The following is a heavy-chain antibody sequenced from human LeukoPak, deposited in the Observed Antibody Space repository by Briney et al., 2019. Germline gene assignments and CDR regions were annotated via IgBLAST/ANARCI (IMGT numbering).Heavy chain of an antibody. D-gene: IGHD6-6*01. V-gene: IGHV3-53*01. J-gene: IGHJ5*02. CDR1: GFTVSSNY. CDR2: IYSGGST. CDR3: ARGPLYSTSSGGWFDP. Sequence: PGGSLRLSCAASGFTVSSNYMNWVRQAPGKGLEWVSIIYSGGSTYYADSVKGRFTVSRDNSKNTLCLQLNSLRAEDTAVYYCARGPLYSTSSGGWFDPWGQGTLVTVSS.